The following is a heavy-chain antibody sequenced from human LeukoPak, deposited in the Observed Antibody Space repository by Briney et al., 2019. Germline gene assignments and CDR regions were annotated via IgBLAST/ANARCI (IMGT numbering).Heavy chain of an antibody. Sequence: SETLSLMCAVCGEPYSRYYWSWIRHPRGKGLEWLGEINHSGSTNYNPSLKSRVTISVDTSKNQFSLKLSSVTAADTAVYYCARGVPSIAARLGTKVFDYWGQGTLVTVSS. V-gene: IGHV4-34*01. D-gene: IGHD6-6*01. CDR2: INHSGST. J-gene: IGHJ4*02. CDR3: ARGVPSIAARLGTKVFDY. CDR1: GEPYSRYY.